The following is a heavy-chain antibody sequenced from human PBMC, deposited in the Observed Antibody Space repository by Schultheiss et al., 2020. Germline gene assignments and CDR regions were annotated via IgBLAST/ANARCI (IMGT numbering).Heavy chain of an antibody. CDR1: GFSFSSYG. D-gene: IGHD6-19*01. Sequence: GESLKISCAASGFSFSSYGMHWVRQAPGKGLEWVSVIYSGGSTYYADSVKGRFTISRDNSKNTLYLQMNSLRAEDTAVYYCAKASSGWYDAPGNWFDPWGQGTLVIVSS. J-gene: IGHJ5*02. V-gene: IGHV3-NL1*01. CDR2: IYSGGST. CDR3: AKASSGWYDAPGNWFDP.